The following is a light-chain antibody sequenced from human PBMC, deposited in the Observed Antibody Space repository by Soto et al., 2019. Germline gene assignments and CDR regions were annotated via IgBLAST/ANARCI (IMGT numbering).Light chain of an antibody. J-gene: IGKJ1*01. V-gene: IGKV3-11*01. Sequence: EIVLTQSPATLSLSPGERATLSCRASQSVGSYLAWYQHKPGQPPRLFIYDASNRATGIPARFSGSGSGTDFTLTISSLEPEDFAVYYCQQRSNWPPTWTFGQGTKVEIK. CDR1: QSVGSY. CDR2: DAS. CDR3: QQRSNWPPTWT.